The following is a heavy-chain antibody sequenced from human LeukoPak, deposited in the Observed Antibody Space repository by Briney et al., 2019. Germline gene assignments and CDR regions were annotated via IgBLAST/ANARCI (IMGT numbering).Heavy chain of an antibody. CDR3: ARAYYGSVHFDY. D-gene: IGHD3-10*01. V-gene: IGHV4-30-2*01. CDR1: GGSISSGGYS. J-gene: IGHJ4*02. Sequence: PSETLSLTCAVSGGSISSGGYSWSWIRQPPGKGLEWIGYIYHSGSTYYNPSLKSRVTISVDRSKNQFSLKLSSVTAADTAVYYCARAYYGSVHFDYWGQGTLVTVSS. CDR2: IYHSGST.